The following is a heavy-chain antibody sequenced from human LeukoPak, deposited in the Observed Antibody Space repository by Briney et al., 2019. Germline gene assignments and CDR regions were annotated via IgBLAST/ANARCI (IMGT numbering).Heavy chain of an antibody. CDR3: ARSVAGNDAFDI. V-gene: IGHV1-2*02. CDR1: GYTFTGYY. J-gene: IGHJ3*02. Sequence: ASVKVSCKASGYTFTGYYMHWVRQAPGQGLEWMGWINPNSGGTNYAQKLQGRVTMTTDTSTSTAYMELRSLRSDDTAVYYCARSVAGNDAFDIWGQGTMVTVSS. D-gene: IGHD6-19*01. CDR2: INPNSGGT.